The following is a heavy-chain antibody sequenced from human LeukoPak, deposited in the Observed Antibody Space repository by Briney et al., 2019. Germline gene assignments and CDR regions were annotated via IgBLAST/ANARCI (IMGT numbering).Heavy chain of an antibody. J-gene: IGHJ4*02. CDR3: ARWDSSGFWSGYTYYFDY. CDR2: ISSSGSYI. V-gene: IGHV3-21*01. D-gene: IGHD3-3*01. Sequence: PGGSLRLSCAASGFTLSIYSMNWVRQAPGKGLEWVSSISSSGSYIYYADSVKGRFTISRDNANNSLYLQMNSLRAEDTAVYYCARWDSSGFWSGYTYYFDYWGQGTLVTVSS. CDR1: GFTLSIYS.